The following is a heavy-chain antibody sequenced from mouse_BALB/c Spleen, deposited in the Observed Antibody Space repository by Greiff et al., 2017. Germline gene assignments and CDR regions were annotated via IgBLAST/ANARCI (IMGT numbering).Heavy chain of an antibody. Sequence: DVQLVESGGGLVQPGGSRKLSCAASGFTFSSFGMHWVRQAPEKGLEWVAYISSGSSTIYYADTVKGRFTISRDNPKNTLFLQMTSLRSEDTAMYYCARGGDYDVRAMDYWGQGTSVTVSS. D-gene: IGHD2-4*01. CDR1: GFTFSSFG. J-gene: IGHJ4*01. CDR3: ARGGDYDVRAMDY. CDR2: ISSGSSTI. V-gene: IGHV5-17*02.